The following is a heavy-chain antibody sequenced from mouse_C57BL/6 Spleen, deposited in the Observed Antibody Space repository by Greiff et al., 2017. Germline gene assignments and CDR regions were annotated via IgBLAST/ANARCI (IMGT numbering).Heavy chain of an antibody. CDR2: IDPENGDT. Sequence: VQLKQSGAELVRPGASVKLSCTASGFNIKDDYMHWVKQRPEQGLEWIGWIDPENGDTEYASKFQGKATITADTSSNTAYLQLSSLTSEDTAVYYCTTVYYSNPWCAYWGQGTLVTVSA. D-gene: IGHD2-5*01. CDR3: TTVYYSNPWCAY. CDR1: GFNIKDDY. J-gene: IGHJ3*01. V-gene: IGHV14-4*01.